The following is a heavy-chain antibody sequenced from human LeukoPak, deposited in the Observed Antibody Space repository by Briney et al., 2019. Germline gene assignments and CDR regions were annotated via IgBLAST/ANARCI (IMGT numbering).Heavy chain of an antibody. D-gene: IGHD6-19*01. CDR1: GFTFSSYA. CDR2: ISDDGSNK. V-gene: IGHV3-30-3*01. Sequence: GGSLRLSCAASGFTFSSYAMHWVRQAPGKGLEWVAVISDDGSNKYYADCVKGGFTISRDNSKNTVYLQMNSLRAEDTAVYYCARAPGSSGCYIFYYYGMDVWRQGTTVTVSS. J-gene: IGHJ6*02. CDR3: ARAPGSSGCYIFYYYGMDV.